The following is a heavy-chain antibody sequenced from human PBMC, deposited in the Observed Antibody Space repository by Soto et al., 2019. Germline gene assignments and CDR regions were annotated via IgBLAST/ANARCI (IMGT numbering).Heavy chain of an antibody. CDR1: GFTFSDYY. D-gene: IGHD3-22*01. CDR2: ISSSSSYT. Sequence: QVQLAESGGGLVKPGGSLRLSCAASGFTFSDYYMSWIRQAPGKGLEWVSYISSSSSYTNYADSVKGRFTISRDNAKNSLYLQMNSLRAEDTAVYYCLPYYYDSSGYFYWGQGTLVTVSS. V-gene: IGHV3-11*05. CDR3: LPYYYDSSGYFY. J-gene: IGHJ4*02.